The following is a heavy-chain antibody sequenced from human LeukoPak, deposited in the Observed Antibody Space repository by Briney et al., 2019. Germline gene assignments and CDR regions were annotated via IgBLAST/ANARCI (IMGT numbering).Heavy chain of an antibody. V-gene: IGHV4-39*07. J-gene: IGHJ4*02. Sequence: SETLSLTCTVSGGSISSSSYYWGWIRQPPGKGLEWIGSIYYSGSTYYNPSLKSRVTISVDTSKNQFSLKLSSVTAADTAVYYCARVGSWYFHFDYWGQGTLVTVSS. CDR2: IYYSGST. CDR1: GGSISSSSYY. CDR3: ARVGSWYFHFDY. D-gene: IGHD6-13*01.